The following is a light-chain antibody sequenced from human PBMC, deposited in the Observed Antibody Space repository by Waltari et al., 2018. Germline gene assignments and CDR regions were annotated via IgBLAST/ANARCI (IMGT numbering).Light chain of an antibody. CDR3: AAWDDSLNGRWV. J-gene: IGLJ3*02. V-gene: IGLV1-44*01. CDR1: ASNIGNNV. Sequence: QSVLTQPPSASGTPGQGVTISCSGGASNIGNNVVNWYQQVPGKAPKLLIYRSDHRPAGVPDRFSGSKSGTSASLAISGLQSEDEADYYCAAWDDSLNGRWVFGGGTKVTVL. CDR2: RSD.